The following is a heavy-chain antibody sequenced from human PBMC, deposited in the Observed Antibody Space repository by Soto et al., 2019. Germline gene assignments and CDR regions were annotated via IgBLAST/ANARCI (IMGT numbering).Heavy chain of an antibody. V-gene: IGHV3-73*01. CDR2: IRSKANSYAT. D-gene: IGHD3-10*01. CDR3: TTAGSGSLFNY. CDR1: GFTFSGSA. J-gene: IGHJ4*02. Sequence: EVQLVESGGGLVQPGGSLKLSCAASGFTFSGSAMHWVRQASGKGLEWAGRIRSKANSYATAYAASVKGRFTISRDDSKNTAYLQMNSLKTEDTAVYYCTTAGSGSLFNYWGQGTLVTVSS.